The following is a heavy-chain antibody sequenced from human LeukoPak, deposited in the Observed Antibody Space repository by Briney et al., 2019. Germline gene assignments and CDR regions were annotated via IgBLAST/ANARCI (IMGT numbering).Heavy chain of an antibody. CDR3: ARGGGLDV. Sequence: SETLSLTCTVSGGSISSYYWSWVRQPPGKGLEWIGHIYYSGSTNYNPSLKSRVTISVDTSKNQFSLKLNSVTAADTAVYFCARGGGLDVWGQGATVTVSS. CDR1: GGSISSYY. V-gene: IGHV4-59*01. J-gene: IGHJ6*02. D-gene: IGHD3-16*01. CDR2: IYYSGST.